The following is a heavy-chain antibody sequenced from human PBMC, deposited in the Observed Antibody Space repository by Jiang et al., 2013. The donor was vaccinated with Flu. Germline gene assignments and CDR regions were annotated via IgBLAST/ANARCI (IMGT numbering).Heavy chain of an antibody. D-gene: IGHD1-20*01. Sequence: KGLEWTSFMYSRRPHNYADSVKADSPSPDTSPWNTVYLQMNSLRPEDSAIYYCARGNWIFDYWGQGTLVTVSP. V-gene: IGHV3-53*04. J-gene: IGHJ4*02. CDR2: MYSRRPH. CDR3: ARGNWIFDY.